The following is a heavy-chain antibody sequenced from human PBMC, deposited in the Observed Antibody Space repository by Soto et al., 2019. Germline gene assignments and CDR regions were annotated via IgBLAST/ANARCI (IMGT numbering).Heavy chain of an antibody. Sequence: QITLKESGPTLVKPTQTLTLTCTFSGFSLSASGVGVGWIRQPPGKALEWLAIIYWDDAKHNSPSLKSTLTITKDPSKNQVVLTMTNMDPVDTATYYCAQKGGGDRILDYWGQGTLVTVSS. D-gene: IGHD3-16*01. CDR1: GFSLSASGVG. CDR2: IYWDDAK. J-gene: IGHJ4*02. V-gene: IGHV2-5*02. CDR3: AQKGGGDRILDY.